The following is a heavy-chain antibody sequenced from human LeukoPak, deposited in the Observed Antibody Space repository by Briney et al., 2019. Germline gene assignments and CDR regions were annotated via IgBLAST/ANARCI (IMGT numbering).Heavy chain of an antibody. D-gene: IGHD3-10*02. V-gene: IGHV1-69*05. CDR2: NIPIFGTA. CDR3: ARGGAPLYSGPSYYYYMDV. J-gene: IGHJ6*03. Sequence: ASVKVSCKASGGTFSSYAISWVRQAPGQGLEWMGGNIPIFGTANYAQKFQGRVTITTDESTSTAYMELSSLRSEDTAVYYCARGGAPLYSGPSYYYYMDVWGKGTTVTVSS. CDR1: GGTFSSYA.